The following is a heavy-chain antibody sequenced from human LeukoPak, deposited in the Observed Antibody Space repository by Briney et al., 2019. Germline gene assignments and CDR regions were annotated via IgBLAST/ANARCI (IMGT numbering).Heavy chain of an antibody. D-gene: IGHD2-2*03. CDR2: ISISSRYI. CDR3: ARWIPGNYGMDV. CDR1: GFTYSGYG. V-gene: IGHV3-21*01. Sequence: GGSLRLSCAASGFTYSGYGMNWARQAPGKGLEWVSSISISSRYIYYADSLKGRFTISRDNAKNSLYLQMNSLRAEDTAIYYCARWIPGNYGMDVWGQGTTVTVSS. J-gene: IGHJ6*02.